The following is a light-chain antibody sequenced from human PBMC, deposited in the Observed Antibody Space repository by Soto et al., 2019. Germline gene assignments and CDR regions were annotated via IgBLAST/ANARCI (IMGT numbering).Light chain of an antibody. J-gene: IGKJ1*01. CDR1: QSVSNNY. CDR2: GAS. V-gene: IGKV3-20*01. CDR3: QQYGSSGT. Sequence: EILLTQSPGTLSLSPGERATLSCRASQSVSNNYFAWYQQKPGQAPRLLIYGASNTATGIPDRLSGSGSGTDFTLTISRLEPEDFAVYYCQQYGSSGTFGQGTKVDIK.